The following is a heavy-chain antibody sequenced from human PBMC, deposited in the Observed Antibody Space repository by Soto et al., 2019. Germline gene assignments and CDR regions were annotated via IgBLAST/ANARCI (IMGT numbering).Heavy chain of an antibody. V-gene: IGHV1-69*12. Sequence: QVQLVQSGAEVKKPGSSVKVSCKASGGTFSSYAISWVRQAPGQGLEWMGGIIPIFGTANYAQKFQGRVTMTADESTSTAYMELSSLRSEDTAVYYCARAWGFDGSGSYYWFDPWGQGTLVTVSS. D-gene: IGHD3-10*01. CDR3: ARAWGFDGSGSYYWFDP. CDR1: GGTFSSYA. CDR2: IIPIFGTA. J-gene: IGHJ5*02.